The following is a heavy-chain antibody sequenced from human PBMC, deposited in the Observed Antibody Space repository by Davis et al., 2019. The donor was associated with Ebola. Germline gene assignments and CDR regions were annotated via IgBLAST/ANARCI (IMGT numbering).Heavy chain of an antibody. J-gene: IGHJ4*02. Sequence: ESLKIPCAVSGFSFSSYWMTWVRQAPGKGLEWVANIKQDGSEKYYVDSVKGRFTISRDNAKNSLYLQMTSLRAADTAVYYCAKGPVHHFDSWGQGTLVTVSS. D-gene: IGHD1-1*01. CDR1: GFSFSSYW. CDR3: AKGPVHHFDS. V-gene: IGHV3-7*03. CDR2: IKQDGSEK.